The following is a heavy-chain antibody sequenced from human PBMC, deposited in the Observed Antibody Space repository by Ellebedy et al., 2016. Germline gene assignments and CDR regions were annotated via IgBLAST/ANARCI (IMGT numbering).Heavy chain of an antibody. J-gene: IGHJ6*02. CDR2: IYTSGST. CDR1: GGSISSYY. CDR3: ARAVSKHTMVREYYYYGMDV. Sequence: SETLSLXCTVSGGSISSYYWSWIRQPAGKGLEWIGRIYTSGSTNYNPSLKSRVTMSVDTSKNQFSLKLSSVTAADTAVYYCARAVSKHTMVREYYYYGMDVWGQGTTVTVSS. D-gene: IGHD3-10*01. V-gene: IGHV4-4*07.